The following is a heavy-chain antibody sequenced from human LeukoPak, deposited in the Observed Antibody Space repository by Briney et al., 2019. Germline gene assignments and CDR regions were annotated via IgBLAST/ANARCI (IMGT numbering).Heavy chain of an antibody. Sequence: SETLSLTCTVSGGSISSYYWSWIRQPPGKGLEWIGYIYYSGSTNYNPSLKSRVTISVDTSKNQFSLKLSSVTAADTAVYYCARFAVTTIRYGMDVWGQGTTVTVSS. CDR3: ARFAVTTIRYGMDV. J-gene: IGHJ6*02. V-gene: IGHV4-59*08. D-gene: IGHD4-17*01. CDR1: GGSISSYY. CDR2: IYYSGST.